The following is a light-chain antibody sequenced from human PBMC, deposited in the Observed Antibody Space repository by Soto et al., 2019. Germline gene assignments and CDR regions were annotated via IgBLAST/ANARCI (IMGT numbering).Light chain of an antibody. CDR1: QGISSY. CDR2: AAS. J-gene: IGKJ1*01. Sequence: AIRMTQSPSSLSASTGDRVTITCRASQGISSYLAWYQQKPGKAPKLLIYAASTLQSGVPSWFSGSGSGTDFTLTISCLQSEDFATYYCQQYYSYPWTFGQGTKVEIK. V-gene: IGKV1-8*01. CDR3: QQYYSYPWT.